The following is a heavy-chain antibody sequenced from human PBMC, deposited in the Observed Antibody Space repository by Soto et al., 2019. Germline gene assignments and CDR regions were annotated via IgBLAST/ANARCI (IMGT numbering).Heavy chain of an antibody. D-gene: IGHD3-10*01. CDR2: IKQDGSEK. Sequence: GGSLRLSCSASVFTFTIYWMSWVRQAPGKGLEWVANIKQDGSEKYYVDSVKGRFTISRDNAKKSLYLQMNSLRAEDTAVYYCISGDFYHYDAIDVWGQGKTDTGSS. V-gene: IGHV3-7*01. CDR3: ISGDFYHYDAIDV. CDR1: VFTFTIYW. J-gene: IGHJ6*02.